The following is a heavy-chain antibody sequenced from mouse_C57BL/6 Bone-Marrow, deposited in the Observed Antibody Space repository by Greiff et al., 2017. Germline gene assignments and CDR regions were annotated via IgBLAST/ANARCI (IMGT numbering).Heavy chain of an antibody. CDR3: ARYDYYCKGARDY. Sequence: QVQLKESGPGLVAPSQRLSITCTVSGFSLTSYAISWVRQPPGKGLEWLGVIWTGGGTNYNSALKSRMSISKDNSKSQVFLKMNSLQTDDTARYYCARYDYYCKGARDYWGQGTSVTVSS. CDR2: IWTGGGT. CDR1: GFSLTSYA. J-gene: IGHJ4*01. V-gene: IGHV2-9-1*01. D-gene: IGHD1-1*01.